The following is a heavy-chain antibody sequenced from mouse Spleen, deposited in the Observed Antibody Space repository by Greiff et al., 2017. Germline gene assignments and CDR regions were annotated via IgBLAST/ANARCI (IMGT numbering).Heavy chain of an antibody. CDR3: GRPPGLTGTLYFDY. CDR2: IYPRDGST. J-gene: IGHJ2*01. Sequence: QVQLQQSGPELVKPGASVKLSCKASGYTFTSYDINWVKQRPGQGLEWIGWIYPRDGSTKYNEKFKGTATLTVDTSSSTAYMELHSLTSEDSAVYFCGRPPGLTGTLYFDYWGQGTTLTVSS. D-gene: IGHD4-1*01. V-gene: IGHV1-85*01. CDR1: GYTFTSYD.